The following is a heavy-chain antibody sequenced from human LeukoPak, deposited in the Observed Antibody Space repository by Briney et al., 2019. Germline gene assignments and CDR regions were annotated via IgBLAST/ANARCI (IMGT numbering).Heavy chain of an antibody. J-gene: IGHJ4*02. CDR2: MNPNSGHT. Sequence: ASVKVSCKASAYTFISYDINWVRQATGQRPEWMGWMNPNSGHTGYAQKFQGRVTMTRDTSISTAYMELSSLRSEDTAVYYCAREQDNWDLDSWGQGTLVTVSS. D-gene: IGHD1-20*01. V-gene: IGHV1-8*01. CDR3: AREQDNWDLDS. CDR1: AYTFISYD.